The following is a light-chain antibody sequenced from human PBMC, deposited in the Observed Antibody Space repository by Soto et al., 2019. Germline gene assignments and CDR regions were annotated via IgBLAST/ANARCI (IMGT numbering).Light chain of an antibody. J-gene: IGKJ5*01. Sequence: DIHMSQSPSSLAASVGYRFTITRRASQSIRRYLNWYQQKPGQAPKLLIYAASSLQSGVPSRFSGSGSGTDFTLTISSLQPEDFETDYCQQSYSNPHTFGQGTRLEIK. V-gene: IGKV1-39*01. CDR2: AAS. CDR1: QSIRRY. CDR3: QQSYSNPHT.